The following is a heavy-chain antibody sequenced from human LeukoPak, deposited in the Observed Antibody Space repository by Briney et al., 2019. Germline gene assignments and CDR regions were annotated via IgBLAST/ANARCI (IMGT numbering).Heavy chain of an antibody. D-gene: IGHD5-24*01. Sequence: GGSLRLSCAASGFSVRSKYMSWVRQAPGKGLEWVSVLQSVGNTFYADSVKGRFSISRDRSKNTVYLQMDRLRAEDTAVYYCARDAEGEEQMATTYFDLWGQGTLVIVSS. CDR2: LQSVGNT. V-gene: IGHV3-53*01. CDR1: GFSVRSKY. CDR3: ARDAEGEEQMATTYFDL. J-gene: IGHJ4*02.